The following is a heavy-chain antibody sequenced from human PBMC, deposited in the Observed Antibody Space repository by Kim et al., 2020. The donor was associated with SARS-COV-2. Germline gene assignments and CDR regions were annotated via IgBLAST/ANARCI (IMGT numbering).Heavy chain of an antibody. CDR2: ISYDGSNK. CDR1: GFTFSSYA. Sequence: GGSLRLSCAASGFTFSSYAMHWVRQAPGKGLEWVAVISYDGSNKYYADSVKGRFTISRDNSKNTLYLQMNSLRAEDTAVYYCARGGSIAPRGGYCYMDG. V-gene: IGHV3-30-3*01. CDR3: ARGGSIAPRGGYCYMDG. D-gene: IGHD6-6*01. J-gene: IGHJ6*03.